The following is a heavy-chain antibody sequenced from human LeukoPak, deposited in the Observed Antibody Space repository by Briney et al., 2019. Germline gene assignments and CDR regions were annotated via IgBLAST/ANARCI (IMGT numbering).Heavy chain of an antibody. CDR3: ARDNGYSSSWEGY. Sequence: GGSLRLSCAASGFTFSSYAMHWVRQAPGKGLEWVAVISYDGSNKYYADSVKGRFTISRDNSKNTLYLQMNSLRAEDTAVYYCARDNGYSSSWEGYWGQGTLVTVSS. CDR1: GFTFSSYA. CDR2: ISYDGSNK. D-gene: IGHD6-13*01. J-gene: IGHJ4*02. V-gene: IGHV3-30-3*01.